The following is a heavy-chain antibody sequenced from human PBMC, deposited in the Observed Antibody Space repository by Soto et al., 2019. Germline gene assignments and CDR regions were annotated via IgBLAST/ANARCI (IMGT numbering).Heavy chain of an antibody. CDR2: IYSGGST. Sequence: GGSLRLSCAASGFTVSSNYMSWVRQAPGKGLEWVSVIYSGGSTYYADSVKGRFTISRDNSKNTLYLQMNSLRAEDTALYYCARTSVLDRAMVPFDYWGQGTLVTVSS. CDR3: ARTSVLDRAMVPFDY. CDR1: GFTVSSNY. J-gene: IGHJ4*02. V-gene: IGHV3-66*01. D-gene: IGHD5-18*01.